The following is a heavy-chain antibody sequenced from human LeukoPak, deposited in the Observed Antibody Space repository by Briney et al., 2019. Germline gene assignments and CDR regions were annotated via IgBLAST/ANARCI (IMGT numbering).Heavy chain of an antibody. CDR2: ISSSTAYI. V-gene: IGHV3-21*01. CDR3: ARDMVRGVTNNWFDP. D-gene: IGHD3-10*01. J-gene: IGHJ5*02. CDR1: GFTFSSYG. Sequence: GGSLRLSCAASGFTFSSYGMNWVRQAPGKGLEWVSSISSSTAYIYYADSVKGRFTISRDNAKNSLYLQMNSLRAEDTAVYYCARDMVRGVTNNWFDPWGQGTLVTVSS.